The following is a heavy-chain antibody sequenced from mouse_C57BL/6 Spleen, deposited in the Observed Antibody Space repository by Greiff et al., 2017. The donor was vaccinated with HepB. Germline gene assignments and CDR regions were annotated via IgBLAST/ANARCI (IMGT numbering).Heavy chain of an antibody. CDR3: ARSPNWDGNYFDY. D-gene: IGHD4-1*01. J-gene: IGHJ2*01. CDR1: GYTFTDYY. V-gene: IGHV1-19*01. Sequence: VQLQQSGPVLVKPGASVKMSCKASGYTFTDYYMNWVKQSHGKSLEWIGVINPYNGGTSYNQKFKGKATLTVDKSSSTAYMELNSLTSEDSAVYYCARSPNWDGNYFDYWGQGTTLTVSS. CDR2: INPYNGGT.